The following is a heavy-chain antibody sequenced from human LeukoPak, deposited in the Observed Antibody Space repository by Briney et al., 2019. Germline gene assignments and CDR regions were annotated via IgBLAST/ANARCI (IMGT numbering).Heavy chain of an antibody. CDR2: ISYDGRNK. Sequence: GRSLRLSCAASGFTFSSYAMHWVRQAPGKGLEWVAVISYDGRNKYYADSVKGRFTISRDNSKNTLYLQITSLRAEDTAVYYCARDYCSGGSCYSSTAFDIWGQGTMVTVSS. J-gene: IGHJ3*02. CDR3: ARDYCSGGSCYSSTAFDI. D-gene: IGHD2-15*01. CDR1: GFTFSSYA. V-gene: IGHV3-30*04.